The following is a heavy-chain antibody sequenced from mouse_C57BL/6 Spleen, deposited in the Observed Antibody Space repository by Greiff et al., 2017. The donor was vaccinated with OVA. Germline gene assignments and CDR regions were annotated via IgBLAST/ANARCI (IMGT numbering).Heavy chain of an antibody. CDR3: ARPYGNYYAMDY. D-gene: IGHD2-1*01. CDR1: GYTFTDYN. J-gene: IGHJ4*01. Sequence: EVQLQESGPELVKPGASVKIPCKASGYTFTDYNMDWVKQSHGKSLEWIGDINPNNGGTIYNQKFKGKATLTVDKSSSTAYMELRSLTSEDTAVYYCARPYGNYYAMDYWGQGTSVTVSS. CDR2: INPNNGGT. V-gene: IGHV1-18*01.